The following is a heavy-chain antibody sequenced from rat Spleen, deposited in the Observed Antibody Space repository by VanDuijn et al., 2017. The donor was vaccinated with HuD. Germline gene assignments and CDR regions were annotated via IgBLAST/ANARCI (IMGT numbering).Heavy chain of an antibody. CDR2: ISNGGGNT. CDR1: GFTFSYHY. CDR3: VRYYYDGSYYVLDA. J-gene: IGHJ4*01. D-gene: IGHD1-12*02. Sequence: EVQLVESGGGLVQPGRSMQFSCVASGFTFSYHYMAWVRQAPTKGLEWVASISNGGGNTYYRDSVKGRFTISRDDAKSILYLQMDSLRSEDTATYYCVRYYYDGSYYVLDAWGQGASVTVSS. V-gene: IGHV5-25*01.